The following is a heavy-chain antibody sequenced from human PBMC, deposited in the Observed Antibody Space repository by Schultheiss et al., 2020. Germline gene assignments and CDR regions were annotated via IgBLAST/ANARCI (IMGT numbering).Heavy chain of an antibody. V-gene: IGHV1-18*01. CDR1: GGTFSSYA. J-gene: IGHJ6*02. Sequence: VKVSCKASGGTFSSYAISWVRQAPGQGPEWMGWINPNNGDTRYAQEFQGRVTMTTDTSTSTAYMELRSLRSDDTAVYYCARDEGRGYYGMDVWGQGTTVTVSS. CDR2: INPNNGDT. CDR3: ARDEGRGYYGMDV.